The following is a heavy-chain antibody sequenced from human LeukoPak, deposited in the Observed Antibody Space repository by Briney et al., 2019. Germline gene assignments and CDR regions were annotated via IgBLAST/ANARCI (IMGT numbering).Heavy chain of an antibody. D-gene: IGHD1-26*01. CDR1: GGSISSYY. CDR2: IYYSGST. V-gene: IGHV4-59*01. CDR3: ARKRGYSVDP. Sequence: SETLSLTCTVSGGSISSYYWSWLRQPPGKGLEWIGYIYYSGSTNYNPSLKSRVTISVDTSKNQFSLKLSSVTAADTAVYYCARKRGYSVDPWGQGTLVTVSS. J-gene: IGHJ5*02.